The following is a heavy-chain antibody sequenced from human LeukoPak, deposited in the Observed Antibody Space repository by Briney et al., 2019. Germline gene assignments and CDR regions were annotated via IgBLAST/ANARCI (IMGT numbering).Heavy chain of an antibody. V-gene: IGHV1-69*05. CDR1: AATFSSYA. D-gene: IGHD4-23*01. CDR3: ARLWSADGGKGWRAFDI. J-gene: IGHJ3*02. CDR2: IILIFGTA. Sequence: ASVKVSCKSSAATFSSYAISWVRQAPGQGIEWMGGIILIFGTANYAQKFQGRVTITTDESTSTAYMELSSLRSEDTAVYYCARLWSADGGKGWRAFDIWGRGTMVTVSS.